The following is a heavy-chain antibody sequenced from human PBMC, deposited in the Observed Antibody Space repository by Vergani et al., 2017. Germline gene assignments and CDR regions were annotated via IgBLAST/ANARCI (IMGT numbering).Heavy chain of an antibody. D-gene: IGHD6-13*01. V-gene: IGHV2-26*01. CDR1: GFSLSNARMG. CDR3: AHSRIAAAGIYGFDP. CDR2: IFSNDEK. Sequence: QVTLQESGPVLVNPTETLTLTCTVSGFSLSNARMGVTWIRQPPGKALEWLAHIFSNDEKSYSTSLKSRLTISKDTSKSQVVLTMTNMDPVDTATYYCAHSRIAAAGIYGFDPWGQGTLVTVSS. J-gene: IGHJ5*02.